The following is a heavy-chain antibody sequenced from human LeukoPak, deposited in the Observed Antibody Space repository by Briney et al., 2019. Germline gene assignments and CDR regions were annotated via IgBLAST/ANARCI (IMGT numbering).Heavy chain of an antibody. Sequence: ASVKVSCKASGYTFTSYGISWVRQAPGQGLEWMGWISAYNGNTNYAQKLQGRVTMTTDTSTSTAYMELRSLRSDDTAVYYCARTPYYYDSSGYYWGDYYYYYGMDVWAKGPRSPSP. CDR3: ARTPYYYDSSGYYWGDYYYYYGMDV. CDR1: GYTFTSYG. J-gene: IGHJ6*02. CDR2: ISAYNGNT. V-gene: IGHV1-18*01. D-gene: IGHD3-22*01.